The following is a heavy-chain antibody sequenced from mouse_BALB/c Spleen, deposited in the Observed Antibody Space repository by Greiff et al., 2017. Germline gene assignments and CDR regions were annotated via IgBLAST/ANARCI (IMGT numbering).Heavy chain of an antibody. CDR1: GFTFTDYY. CDR3: ARELPSMDY. D-gene: IGHD5-5*01. V-gene: IGHV7-3*02. Sequence: VQLKESGGGLVQPGGSLRLSCATSGFTFTDYYMSWVRQPPGKALEWLGFIRNKANGYTTEYSASVKGRFTISRDNSQSILYLQMNTLRAEDSATYYCARELPSMDYWGQGTSVTVSS. CDR2: IRNKANGYTT. J-gene: IGHJ4*01.